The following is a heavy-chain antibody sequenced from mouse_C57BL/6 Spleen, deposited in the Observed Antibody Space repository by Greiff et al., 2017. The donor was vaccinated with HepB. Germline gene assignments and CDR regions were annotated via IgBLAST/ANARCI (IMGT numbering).Heavy chain of an antibody. J-gene: IGHJ2*01. D-gene: IGHD1-1*01. Sequence: EVNLVESGGGLVQPGGSLSLSCAASGFTFTDYYMSWVRQPPGKALEWLGFIRNKANGYTTEYSASVKGRFTISRDNSQSILYLQMNALRAEDSATYYCARSTVVATKYYFDYWGQGTTLTVSS. CDR2: IRNKANGYTT. CDR3: ARSTVVATKYYFDY. V-gene: IGHV7-3*01. CDR1: GFTFTDYY.